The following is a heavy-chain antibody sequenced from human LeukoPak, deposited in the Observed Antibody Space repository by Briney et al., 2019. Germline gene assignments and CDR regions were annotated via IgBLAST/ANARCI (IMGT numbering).Heavy chain of an antibody. CDR3: ARDPHQYYYDSTEKDTFDI. CDR1: GYTLTELS. V-gene: IGHV1-24*01. CDR2: FDPEDGET. D-gene: IGHD3-22*01. Sequence: ASVKVSCKVSGYTLTELSMHWVRQAPGKGLEWMGGFDPEDGETIYAQKFQGRVTMTEDTSTDTAYMELRSLRSDDTAVYYCARDPHQYYYDSTEKDTFDIWGQGTMVTVSP. J-gene: IGHJ3*02.